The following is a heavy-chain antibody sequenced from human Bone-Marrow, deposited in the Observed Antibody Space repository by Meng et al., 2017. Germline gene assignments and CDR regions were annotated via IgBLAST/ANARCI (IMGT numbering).Heavy chain of an antibody. D-gene: IGHD7-27*01. Sequence: ASVKVSCKASGYTFTRFAMNWVRQAPGQGLEGMGWINTNTGNPTYAHGFTGRFVFSLDTSVSTAYLQISSLKADDTAVYYCARDPGAGYFDYWGQGALVTVSS. CDR1: GYTFTRFA. V-gene: IGHV7-4-1*02. J-gene: IGHJ4*02. CDR2: INTNTGNP. CDR3: ARDPGAGYFDY.